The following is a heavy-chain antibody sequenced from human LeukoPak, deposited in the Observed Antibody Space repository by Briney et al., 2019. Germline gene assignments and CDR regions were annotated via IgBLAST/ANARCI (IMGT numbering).Heavy chain of an antibody. CDR2: IIPIFGTA. J-gene: IGHJ4*02. Sequence: ASVKVSCKASGGTFSSYAISWVRHAPGQGLEWMGGIIPIFGTANYAQKFQGRVTITADESTSTAYMELSSLRSEDTAVYYCAREPGIAAAGSTAYFDYWGQGTLVTVSS. CDR3: AREPGIAAAGSTAYFDY. D-gene: IGHD6-13*01. V-gene: IGHV1-69*13. CDR1: GGTFSSYA.